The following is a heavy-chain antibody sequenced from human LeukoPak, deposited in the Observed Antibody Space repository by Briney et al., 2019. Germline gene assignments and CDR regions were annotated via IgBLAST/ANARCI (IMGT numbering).Heavy chain of an antibody. D-gene: IGHD3-16*01. CDR2: ISYDGSNK. CDR3: AKDRCYDYVWGSSPDDY. J-gene: IGHJ4*02. Sequence: GGSLRLSCAASGFTFSSYGMHWVRQAPGKGLEWVAVISYDGSNKYYADSVKGRFTISRDSSKNTLYLQMNSLRAEDTAVYYCAKDRCYDYVWGSSPDDYWGQGTLVTVSS. CDR1: GFTFSSYG. V-gene: IGHV3-30*18.